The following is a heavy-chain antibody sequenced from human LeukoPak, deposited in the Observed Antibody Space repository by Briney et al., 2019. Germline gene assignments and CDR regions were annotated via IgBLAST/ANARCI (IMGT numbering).Heavy chain of an antibody. Sequence: GGSLRLSCAASGFTFSNYAMSWVRQAPGKGLEWVSVISGSGVITYYADSVKGRFTISRDDTKNTLYLQMNSLRAEDTAVYYCAKEWWEPTRDDYFDYWGQGTLVTVSS. D-gene: IGHD1-26*01. J-gene: IGHJ4*02. CDR2: ISGSGVIT. CDR1: GFTFSNYA. V-gene: IGHV3-23*01. CDR3: AKEWWEPTRDDYFDY.